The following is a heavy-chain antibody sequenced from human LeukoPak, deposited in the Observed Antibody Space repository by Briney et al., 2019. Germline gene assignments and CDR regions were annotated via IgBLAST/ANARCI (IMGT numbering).Heavy chain of an antibody. V-gene: IGHV4-39*07. Sequence: SETLSLTCTVSGGSISSSSYYWGWIRQPPGKGLEWIGSIYSSGSTYYNPSLKSRVTISVDTSKNQFSLKLSSVTAADTAVYYCARGTDIVVVPAAIPWFDPWGQGTLVTVSS. D-gene: IGHD2-2*01. CDR2: IYSSGST. CDR1: GGSISSSSYY. CDR3: ARGTDIVVVPAAIPWFDP. J-gene: IGHJ5*02.